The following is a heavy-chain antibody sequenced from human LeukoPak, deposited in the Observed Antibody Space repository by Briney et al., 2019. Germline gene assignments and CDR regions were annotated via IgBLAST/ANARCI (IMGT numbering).Heavy chain of an antibody. J-gene: IGHJ3*02. CDR3: ARGQSGYSDAFDI. V-gene: IGHV3-53*04. CDR2: IYSGGST. Sequence: GGSLRLSCAASGFXVSSNYISWVRQAPGKGLEWVSVIYSGGSTYYADSVKGRFTISRHNSKNTLYLQMNSLRAEDTAVYYCARGQSGYSDAFDIWGQGTMVTVSS. CDR1: GFXVSSNY. D-gene: IGHD3-22*01.